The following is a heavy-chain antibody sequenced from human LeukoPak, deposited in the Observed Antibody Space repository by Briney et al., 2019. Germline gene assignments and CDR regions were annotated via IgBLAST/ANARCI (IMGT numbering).Heavy chain of an antibody. CDR3: ARDLSSGWYYYFDY. Sequence: VASVKVSCKASGYTFTSYGISWVRQAPGQGLEWMGWISAYNGNTNYAQKLQGRVTMTTDTSTSTAYMELRSLRSDDTAVYYCARDLSSGWYYYFDYWGQGTLVTVSS. V-gene: IGHV1-18*01. D-gene: IGHD6-19*01. CDR2: ISAYNGNT. CDR1: GYTFTSYG. J-gene: IGHJ4*02.